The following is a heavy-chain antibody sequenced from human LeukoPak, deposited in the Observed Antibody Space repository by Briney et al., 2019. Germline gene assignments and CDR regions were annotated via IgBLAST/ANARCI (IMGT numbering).Heavy chain of an antibody. V-gene: IGHV3-53*01. D-gene: IGHD6-13*01. J-gene: IGHJ6*03. CDR1: GFTVSSNY. CDR2: IYSGGRT. CDR3: ARGGAAPTPYYYYYYMDV. Sequence: GSLRLSCAASGFTVSSNYLSWVRQAPGKGLEWVPVIYSGGRTYYADSVKGRFTISRDNSKNTLYLQMNSLRAEDTAVYYCARGGAAPTPYYYYYYMDVWGKGTTVTVSS.